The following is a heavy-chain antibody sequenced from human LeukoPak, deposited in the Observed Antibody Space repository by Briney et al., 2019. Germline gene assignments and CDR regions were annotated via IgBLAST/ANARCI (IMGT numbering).Heavy chain of an antibody. Sequence: PGGSLRLSCAASGFTFSSYWMSWVRQPPGKGLEWVSSTFQGGGEIHYADSVRGRFTISRDNSRSTLFLQMNSLRGEDTAIYYCATYRQVMLPFEAWGQGTLVTVSS. CDR2: TFQGGGEI. CDR1: GFTFSSYW. V-gene: IGHV3-23*01. D-gene: IGHD5-18*01. J-gene: IGHJ5*02. CDR3: ATYRQVMLPFEA.